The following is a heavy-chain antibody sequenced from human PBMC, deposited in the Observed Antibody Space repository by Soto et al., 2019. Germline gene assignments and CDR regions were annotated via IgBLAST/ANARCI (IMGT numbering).Heavy chain of an antibody. CDR3: AREGRGGSFDWRYYGMDV. CDR2: INPNSGGT. CDR1: GYTFTGYY. V-gene: IGHV1-2*02. J-gene: IGHJ6*02. Sequence: ASVKVSCKASGYTFTGYYMHWVRQAPGQGLERMEWINPNSGGTNYAKKFQGRVTMTRDTTIRTTYMKLSRLRSDDTAVYYLAREGRGGSFDWRYYGMDVWGQGTTVTVSS. D-gene: IGHD1-26*01.